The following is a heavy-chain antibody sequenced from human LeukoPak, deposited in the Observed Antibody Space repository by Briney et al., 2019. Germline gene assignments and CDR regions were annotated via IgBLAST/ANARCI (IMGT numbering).Heavy chain of an antibody. CDR2: ISSSSSII. D-gene: IGHD5-12*01. J-gene: IGHJ4*02. Sequence: PGGSLRLSCVASGFTFSNYSMNWVRQAPGKGLEWISYISSSSSIIYYADSVKGRFTISRDNAKDSLYLQMNSLRAEDTAVYYCARDPGSGYEEHFDYWGQGTLVTVSS. V-gene: IGHV3-48*04. CDR3: ARDPGSGYEEHFDY. CDR1: GFTFSNYS.